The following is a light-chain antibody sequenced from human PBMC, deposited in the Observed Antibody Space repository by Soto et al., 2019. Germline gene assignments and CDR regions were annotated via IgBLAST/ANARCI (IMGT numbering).Light chain of an antibody. CDR3: QQSYSTPLA. CDR1: QSISTY. Sequence: DIQMTQSPYSLSASVGDRVTITCRASQSISTYLNWYQQKPGKAPTVLIYAASSLQSGVPSRFSGTGSGSDFLLTICSLQPEDFATYACQQSYSTPLAFGPGTKLVIK. CDR2: AAS. J-gene: IGKJ2*01. V-gene: IGKV1-39*01.